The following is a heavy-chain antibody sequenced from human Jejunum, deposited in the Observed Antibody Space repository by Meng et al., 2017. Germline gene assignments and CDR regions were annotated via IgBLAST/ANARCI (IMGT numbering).Heavy chain of an antibody. CDR1: GYSFPTYR. CDR2: IWPGDSET. Sequence: GGSLRLSCKASGYSFPTYRIGWVRQMPGKGLEWMGIIWPGDSETTYSPSFQGQVTISADKSINTAFLQWSSLKASDSAIYYCARLGVSYSSSAHFNYWGQGTLVTVSS. CDR3: ARLGVSYSSSAHFNY. J-gene: IGHJ4*02. V-gene: IGHV5-51*01. D-gene: IGHD2-2*01.